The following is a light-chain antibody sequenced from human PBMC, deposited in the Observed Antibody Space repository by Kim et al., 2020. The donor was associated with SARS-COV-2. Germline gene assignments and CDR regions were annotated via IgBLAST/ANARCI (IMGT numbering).Light chain of an antibody. CDR2: GAS. J-gene: IGKJ1*01. Sequence: LSPGERATLSCRASQSVRSTYLAWYQHKPGQPPRLLIYGASNRATGIPDRFSGSGSGTDFTLSISRLEPEDFALYYCQQYGSSPRTFGQGTKLEI. CDR3: QQYGSSPRT. V-gene: IGKV3-20*01. CDR1: QSVRSTY.